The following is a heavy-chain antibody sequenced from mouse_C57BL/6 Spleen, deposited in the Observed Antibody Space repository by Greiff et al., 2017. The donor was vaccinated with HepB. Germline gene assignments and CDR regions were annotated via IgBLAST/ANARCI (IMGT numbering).Heavy chain of an antibody. Sequence: EVMLVESGPELVKPGASVKISCKASGYSFTGYYMNWVKQSPEKSLEWIGEINPSTGGTTYNQKFKAKATLTVDKSSSTAYMQLKSLTSEDSAVYYCARGGYYDYDWFAYWGQGTLVTVSA. CDR2: INPSTGGT. D-gene: IGHD2-4*01. CDR1: GYSFTGYY. J-gene: IGHJ3*01. CDR3: ARGGYYDYDWFAY. V-gene: IGHV1-42*01.